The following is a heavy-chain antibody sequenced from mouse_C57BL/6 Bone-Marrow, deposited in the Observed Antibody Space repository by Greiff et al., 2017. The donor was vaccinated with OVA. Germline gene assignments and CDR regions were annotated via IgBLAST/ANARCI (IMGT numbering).Heavy chain of an antibody. Sequence: VKVVESGGGLVQSGRSLRLSCATSGFTFSDFYMEWVRQAPGKGLEWIAASRNKANDYTTEYSASVKGRFIVSRDTSQSILYLQMNALRAEDTAIYYCARDAGIYYAMDYWGQGTSVTVSS. V-gene: IGHV7-1*01. CDR3: ARDAGIYYAMDY. CDR2: SRNKANDYTT. CDR1: GFTFSDFY. J-gene: IGHJ4*01.